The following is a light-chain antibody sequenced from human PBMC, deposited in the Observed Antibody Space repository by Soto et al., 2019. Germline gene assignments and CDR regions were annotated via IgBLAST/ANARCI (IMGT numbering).Light chain of an antibody. CDR3: QQYNGYSRT. J-gene: IGKJ1*01. CDR2: AAS. Sequence: DIQLTQSPSFLSASVGDRFTVTCRASQGISSYLAWYQQKPGKAPKLLIYAASTLQSGVPSRFSGSGSGTEFTLTISSMQPDDFATFYCQQYNGYSRTFGQGTKVDIK. CDR1: QGISSY. V-gene: IGKV1-9*01.